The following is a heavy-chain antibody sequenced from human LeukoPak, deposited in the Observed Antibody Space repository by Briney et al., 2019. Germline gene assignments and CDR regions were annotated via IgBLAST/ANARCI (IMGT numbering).Heavy chain of an antibody. CDR2: ISSSSSYI. J-gene: IGHJ4*02. CDR3: ARDRYGSGSYYPARVVY. D-gene: IGHD3-10*01. Sequence: GGSLRLSCAASGFTFSSYSMNWVRQAPGKGLEWVSSISSSSSYIYYADSVKGRFTISRDNAKNSLYLQMNSLRAEDTAVYYCARDRYGSGSYYPARVVYWGQGTLVTVSS. CDR1: GFTFSSYS. V-gene: IGHV3-21*01.